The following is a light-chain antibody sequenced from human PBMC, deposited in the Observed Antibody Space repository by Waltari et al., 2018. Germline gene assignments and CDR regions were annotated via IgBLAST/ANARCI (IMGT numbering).Light chain of an antibody. J-gene: IGKJ1*01. Sequence: EIVLTPSPGTLSLSPGERATLSCRASQSVSSNYLAWYQQKPGQAPRLLMYGASSRATGIPDRFSGSGSGTDFTLTISRLEPEDSAVYYCQQYGSSPRTFGQGTKVEIK. CDR1: QSVSSNY. CDR2: GAS. V-gene: IGKV3-20*01. CDR3: QQYGSSPRT.